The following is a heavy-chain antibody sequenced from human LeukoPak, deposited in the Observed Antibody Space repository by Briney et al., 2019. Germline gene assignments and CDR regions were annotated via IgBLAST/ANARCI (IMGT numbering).Heavy chain of an antibody. CDR3: AKAMKNTYYYD. D-gene: IGHD3-10*01. V-gene: IGHV3-23*01. CDR2: ISGSGGST. CDR1: GFTFSSHW. Sequence: GGSLRLSCAASGFTFSSHWMHWVRQAPGKGLVWVSAISGSGGSTYHADSVKGRFTISRDNSKNTLYLQMNSLRAEDTAVYYCAKAMKNTYYYDWGQGTLVTVSS. J-gene: IGHJ4*02.